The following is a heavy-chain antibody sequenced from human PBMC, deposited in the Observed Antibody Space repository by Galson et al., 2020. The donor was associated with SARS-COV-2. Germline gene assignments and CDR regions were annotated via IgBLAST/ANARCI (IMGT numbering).Heavy chain of an antibody. CDR1: GGSISSYY. CDR3: ARVSRAGYCSGGSCTNRPLFDY. J-gene: IGHJ4*02. V-gene: IGHV4-59*01. CDR2: IYYSGST. D-gene: IGHD2-15*01. Sequence: ASETLSLTCTVSGGSISSYYWSWIRQPPGKGLEWIGYIYYSGSTNYNPSLKSRVTISVDTSKNQFSLKLSSVTAADTAVYYCARVSRAGYCSGGSCTNRPLFDYWGQGTLVTVSS.